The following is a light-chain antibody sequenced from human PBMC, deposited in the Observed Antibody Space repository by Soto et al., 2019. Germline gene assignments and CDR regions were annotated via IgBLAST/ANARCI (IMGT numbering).Light chain of an antibody. Sequence: QSALAQPASVSGSPGQSITISCTGTSSDVGGYNFVSWYRQYSGEVPKLIIFEGNKRPSGVSDRFSASKSGNTASLTISGLQAEDQADYYCCPYAGFSSFVFGAGTKVTVL. J-gene: IGLJ1*01. CDR2: EGN. CDR1: SSDVGGYNF. CDR3: CPYAGFSSFV. V-gene: IGLV2-23*03.